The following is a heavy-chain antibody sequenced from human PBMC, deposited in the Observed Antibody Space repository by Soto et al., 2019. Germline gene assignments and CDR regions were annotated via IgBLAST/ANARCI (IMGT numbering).Heavy chain of an antibody. J-gene: IGHJ5*02. V-gene: IGHV1-18*01. Sequence: ASVKVSCKASGYTFTSYGSSWVRQAPGQGLEWMGWISAYNGNTNYAQKLQGRVTMTTDTSTSAAYMELRSLRSDYTAVYYCARGLDSSSWYKWFDPWGQGILVTV. CDR3: ARGLDSSSWYKWFDP. CDR2: ISAYNGNT. D-gene: IGHD6-13*01. CDR1: GYTFTSYG.